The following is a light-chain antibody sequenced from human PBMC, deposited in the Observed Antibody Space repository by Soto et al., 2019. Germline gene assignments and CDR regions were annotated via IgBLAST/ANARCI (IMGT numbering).Light chain of an antibody. CDR2: DAS. CDR1: QSVSSTY. J-gene: IGKJ1*01. V-gene: IGKV3D-20*02. CDR3: QQRSKT. Sequence: EIVLTQSPGTLSLSPGERATLSCRASQSVSSTYLAWYQHRPGQAPRLLIYDASNRATGIPARFSGSGSGTDFTLTISSLEPEDFAVYYCQQRSKTFGQGTKVDIK.